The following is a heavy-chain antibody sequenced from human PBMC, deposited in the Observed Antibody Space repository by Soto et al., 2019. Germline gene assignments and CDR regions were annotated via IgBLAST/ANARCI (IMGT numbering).Heavy chain of an antibody. Sequence: QVQLQQSGPGLVKSSQTLSLTCAISGDSVSSNSVAWNWIRQSPSRGLEWLGRIYYRSKWYNDYAASVKSRININPDTSKIQFSLPLNSVTPEDTAVYYCARFGGGWGFDYWGQGALVTVAS. J-gene: IGHJ4*02. CDR1: GDSVSSNSVA. V-gene: IGHV6-1*01. CDR3: ARFGGGWGFDY. CDR2: IYYRSKWYN. D-gene: IGHD6-19*01.